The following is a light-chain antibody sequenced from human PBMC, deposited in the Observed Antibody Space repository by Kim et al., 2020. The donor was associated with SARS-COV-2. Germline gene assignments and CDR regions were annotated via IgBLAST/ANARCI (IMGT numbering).Light chain of an antibody. CDR1: QSVSSY. CDR3: QQRTTSLT. Sequence: SLTPGERATLSCRASQSVSSYLAWYQNKPGQAPRLLNYDASQRAPGVPARFSGGGSITEFTLTISSLEPEDFAVYYCQQRTTSLTFGGGTKVDIK. J-gene: IGKJ4*01. V-gene: IGKV3-11*01. CDR2: DAS.